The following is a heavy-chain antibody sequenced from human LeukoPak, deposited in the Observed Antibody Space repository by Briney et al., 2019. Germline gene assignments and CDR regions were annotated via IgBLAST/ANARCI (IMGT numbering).Heavy chain of an antibody. V-gene: IGHV1-69*05. CDR2: IIPIFGTA. D-gene: IGHD3-16*01. CDR1: GGTFSSYA. CDR3: ARTIGIDGWFDP. J-gene: IGHJ5*02. Sequence: GSSVKVSCKASGGTFSSYAISWVRQAPGQGLEWMGGIIPIFGTANYAQKFQGRVTTTTDESTSTAYMELSSLRSEDTAVYYCARTIGIDGWFDPWGQGTLVTVSS.